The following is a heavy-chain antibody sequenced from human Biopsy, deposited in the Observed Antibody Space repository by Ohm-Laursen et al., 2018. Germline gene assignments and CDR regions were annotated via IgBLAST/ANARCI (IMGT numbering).Heavy chain of an antibody. CDR3: AKRGVERGRPLAY. CDR1: GGTFSSFG. D-gene: IGHD1-1*01. Sequence: SSVKVSCKASGGTFSSFGVSWVRQAPGQGLEWMGEINSMFGTTNYAQTFQGRVTIAADESTSTAYMEVSSLRSEDTAVYYCAKRGVERGRPLAYWGQGTLVTVSS. J-gene: IGHJ4*02. V-gene: IGHV1-69*01. CDR2: INSMFGTT.